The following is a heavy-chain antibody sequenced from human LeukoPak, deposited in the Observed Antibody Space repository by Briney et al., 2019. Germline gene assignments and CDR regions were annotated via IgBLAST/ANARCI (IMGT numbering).Heavy chain of an antibody. J-gene: IGHJ3*02. V-gene: IGHV4-59*08. D-gene: IGHD2-21*01. CDR3: ARSVSWGLLVRDDAFDI. CDR1: GASISSYH. Sequence: SETLSLTCTVSGASISSYHWSWIRPPPGKGLEWIGYIHYSGSTNYNPSLRTRVTTSVDTSKKQFSLKLRSVTAADTAVYYCARSVSWGLLVRDDAFDIWGQGTMVTVSS. CDR2: IHYSGST.